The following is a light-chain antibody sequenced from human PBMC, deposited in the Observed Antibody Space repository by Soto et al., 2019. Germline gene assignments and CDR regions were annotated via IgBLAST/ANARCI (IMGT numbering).Light chain of an antibody. CDR3: QQRSNT. Sequence: EIVLTQSPATLSLSPGERATLSCRASQSVNYYLAWYQQKPGQAPRLLIYEASNRATGIPARFSASGSGTDFTLTISSLEPEDFAVYYCQQRSNTFGQGTKVDI. J-gene: IGKJ1*01. CDR2: EAS. V-gene: IGKV3-11*01. CDR1: QSVNYY.